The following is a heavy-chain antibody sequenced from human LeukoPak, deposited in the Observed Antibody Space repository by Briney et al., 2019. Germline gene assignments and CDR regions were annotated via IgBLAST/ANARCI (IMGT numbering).Heavy chain of an antibody. V-gene: IGHV4-59*01. CDR3: AREVAGIQLFDY. CDR2: IYYSGST. J-gene: IGHJ4*02. Sequence: SETLSLTCTVSGGSISSYYWSWIRQPPGKGLEWIGYIYYSGSTNYNPSLKSRVTISVDTSKNQFSLKLSSVTAADTAVYYCAREVAGIQLFDYWGQGTLVTVSS. D-gene: IGHD5-18*01. CDR1: GGSISSYY.